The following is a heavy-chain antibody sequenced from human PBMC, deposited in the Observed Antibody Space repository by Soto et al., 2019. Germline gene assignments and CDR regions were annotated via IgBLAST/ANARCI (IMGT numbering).Heavy chain of an antibody. J-gene: IGHJ4*02. D-gene: IGHD6-19*01. Sequence: QVQLQESGPGLVKPSETLSLTCTVSGGSVSSGSYYWSWIRQPPGKGLEWIGYIYYSGSTNYNPSLKRRLTIPVDTSKNQFSLKLNSVTAADTAVYYWASYSSGWYDVSYWGQGTLVTVSS. CDR3: ASYSSGWYDVSY. CDR2: IYYSGST. CDR1: GGSVSSGSYY. V-gene: IGHV4-61*01.